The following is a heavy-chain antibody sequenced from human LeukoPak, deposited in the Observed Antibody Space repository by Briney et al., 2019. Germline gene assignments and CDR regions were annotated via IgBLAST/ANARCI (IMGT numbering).Heavy chain of an antibody. Sequence: GGSLRLSCAASGFTFSNYWMQWVRQVPGKGLVWVSRISSDGGTTDYADSVKGRFTISRGNAKKTLYLQMNSLRADDTAVYYCARDRGYGALDYWGRGTLITVSS. D-gene: IGHD5-12*01. CDR1: GFTFSNYW. CDR3: ARDRGYGALDY. V-gene: IGHV3-74*01. CDR2: ISSDGGTT. J-gene: IGHJ4*02.